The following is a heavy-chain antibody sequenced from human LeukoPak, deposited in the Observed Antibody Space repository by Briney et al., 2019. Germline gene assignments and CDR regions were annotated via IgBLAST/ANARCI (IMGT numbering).Heavy chain of an antibody. D-gene: IGHD6-19*01. CDR1: GFTFSNYG. Sequence: AGGSLRLSCVASGFTFSNYGMNWVRQAPGKGLEWVSSINGSSSSIYYADSVKGRFTISRDNAKNSLYLQRNSLRAEDTAVYYCARDTSGWGYFDYWGQGTLVTVSS. CDR3: ARDTSGWGYFDY. V-gene: IGHV3-21*01. CDR2: INGSSSSI. J-gene: IGHJ4*02.